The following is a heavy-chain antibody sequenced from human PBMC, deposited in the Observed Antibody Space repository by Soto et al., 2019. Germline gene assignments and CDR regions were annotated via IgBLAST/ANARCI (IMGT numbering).Heavy chain of an antibody. Sequence: QVQLVQSGAEVRKPGASVNISCWASGFKFGDNLINWVRQAPGQSIEWMGWINPDNGNTIYSQTFQGRVTISRHSSASIACVEVTELASEDTAVYYCAGDILSVGPRANDAFDVCGEGTMVSVSS. CDR2: INPDNGNT. D-gene: IGHD2-8*02. CDR1: GFKFGDNL. V-gene: IGHV1-3*01. CDR3: AGDILSVGPRANDAFDV. J-gene: IGHJ3*01.